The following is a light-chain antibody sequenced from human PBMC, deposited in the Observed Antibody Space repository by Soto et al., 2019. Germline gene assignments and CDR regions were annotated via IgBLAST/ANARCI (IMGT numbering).Light chain of an antibody. Sequence: QSALTQPASVSGSPGQSITISCIGTGSDVGAYNYVTWYQQRPGKAPKLMIFDVSNRPSGVSNRFSGSKSGNTASLTISGLQAEDEADYYCSSYTSSRTWVFGGGTKLTVL. CDR3: SSYTSSRTWV. CDR1: GSDVGAYNY. J-gene: IGLJ3*02. CDR2: DVS. V-gene: IGLV2-14*03.